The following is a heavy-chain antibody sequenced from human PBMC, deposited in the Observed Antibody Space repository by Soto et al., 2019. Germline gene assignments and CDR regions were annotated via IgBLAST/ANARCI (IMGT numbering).Heavy chain of an antibody. J-gene: IGHJ5*02. CDR2: IYYSGST. CDR3: ARDSGYDLMDWFDP. CDR1: GGSISSYY. Sequence: SETLSLTCTVSGGSISSYYWSWIRQPPGKGLEWIGYIYYSGSTNYNPSLKSRVTISVDTSKNQFSLKLSSVTAADTAVYYCARDSGYDLMDWFDPWGQGTLVTVYS. V-gene: IGHV4-59*01. D-gene: IGHD5-12*01.